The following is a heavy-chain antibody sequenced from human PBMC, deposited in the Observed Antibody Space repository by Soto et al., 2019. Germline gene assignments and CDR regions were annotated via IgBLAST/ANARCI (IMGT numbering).Heavy chain of an antibody. D-gene: IGHD6-13*01. Sequence: QVQLVQSGAEVKKPGASVKVSCKASGYTFTSYDINWVRQATAQGLEWMGWMNPNSCNTGYAQKFQGRVTMTRNTSISTAYMELSRLRSEDTAVYYWARGSKGSSWYAYWFDPWGQGTLVTVSS. V-gene: IGHV1-8*01. J-gene: IGHJ5*02. CDR2: MNPNSCNT. CDR1: GYTFTSYD. CDR3: ARGSKGSSWYAYWFDP.